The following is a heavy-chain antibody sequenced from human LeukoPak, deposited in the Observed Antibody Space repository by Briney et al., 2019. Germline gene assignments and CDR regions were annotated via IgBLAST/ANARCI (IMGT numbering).Heavy chain of an antibody. J-gene: IGHJ5*02. D-gene: IGHD3-16*01. Sequence: EASVKVSCKASGYTFTSYVINWVRQATGQGLEWMGWMNPNSGNTGYAQKFQGRVTITRNTSISTAYMELSSLRSEDTAVYYCARGRKAYRKTPNWFDPWGQGTLVTVSS. CDR2: MNPNSGNT. V-gene: IGHV1-8*03. CDR1: GYTFTSYV. CDR3: ARGRKAYRKTPNWFDP.